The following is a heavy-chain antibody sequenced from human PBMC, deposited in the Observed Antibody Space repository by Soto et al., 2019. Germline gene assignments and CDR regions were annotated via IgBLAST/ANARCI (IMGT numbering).Heavy chain of an antibody. D-gene: IGHD1-26*01. CDR1: GASISGYH. CDR2: IYYSGTT. V-gene: IGHV4-59*08. CDR3: ARRYGSAIDY. J-gene: IGHJ4*02. Sequence: SETLSLTCTVSGASISGYHWSWIRQPPGKGLECIGYIYYSGTTNYNPSLKSRVTISVDTSKNQFSLKLSSVTTADTAVYYCARRYGSAIDYWGQGTLVTVSS.